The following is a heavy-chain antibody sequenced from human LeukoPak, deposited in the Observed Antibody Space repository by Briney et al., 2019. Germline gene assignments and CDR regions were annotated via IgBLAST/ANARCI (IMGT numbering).Heavy chain of an antibody. J-gene: IGHJ6*02. V-gene: IGHV3-23*01. D-gene: IGHD2-2*01. Sequence: PGGSLRLSCAASGLTFNIYALGWVRQAPGKGLEWVSAISGSGGTTYYADSVKGRFTISRDNSKDTLYLQMNSLRVEDTAVYYCAKEGRQLYYYGMDVWGQGTTVTVSS. CDR2: ISGSGGTT. CDR3: AKEGRQLYYYGMDV. CDR1: GLTFNIYA.